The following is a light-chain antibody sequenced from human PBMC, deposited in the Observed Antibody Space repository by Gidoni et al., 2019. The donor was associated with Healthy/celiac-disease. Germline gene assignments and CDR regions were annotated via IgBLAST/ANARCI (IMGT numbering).Light chain of an antibody. CDR1: QDISNY. J-gene: IGKJ4*02. CDR3: QQYGNP. V-gene: IGKV1-33*01. CDR2: DAS. Sequence: DIQMTQSPSSLSASVGDRVTITCQASQDISNYLNWYQQKPGKDPKLLIYDASNLETGVPSRFSGSGSGTDFTFAISSLQPEDIATYYCQQYGNPFGGGTKVEIK.